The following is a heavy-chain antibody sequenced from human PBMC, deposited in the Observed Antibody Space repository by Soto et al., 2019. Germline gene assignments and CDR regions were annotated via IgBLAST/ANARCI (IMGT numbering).Heavy chain of an antibody. CDR2: IYISGST. D-gene: IGHD6-19*01. CDR1: GGSISSYY. V-gene: IGHV4-4*07. J-gene: IGHJ4*02. Sequence: SETLSLTCTVSGGSISSYYWSWIRRPAGKGLEWIGRIYISGSTNYNPSLKSRVTMSVDTSKKQFSLKLSSVTAADTAVYYCAKSGGYSSGWYYFDYWGQGTLVTVSS. CDR3: AKSGGYSSGWYYFDY.